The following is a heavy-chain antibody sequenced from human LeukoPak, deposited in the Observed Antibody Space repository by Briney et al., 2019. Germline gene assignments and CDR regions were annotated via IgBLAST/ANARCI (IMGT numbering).Heavy chain of an antibody. Sequence: PGASLRLSCAASGFTFRRHAMTWVRQAPGKGLEWVSAISGSGGSTYYADSVKGRFTISRDNSKNTLYLQIISLRAEDTAVYYCAKSPRYCSSTSCPLDYWGLGTLVTVSS. V-gene: IGHV3-23*01. CDR3: AKSPRYCSSTSCPLDY. CDR1: GFTFRRHA. J-gene: IGHJ4*02. D-gene: IGHD2-2*01. CDR2: ISGSGGST.